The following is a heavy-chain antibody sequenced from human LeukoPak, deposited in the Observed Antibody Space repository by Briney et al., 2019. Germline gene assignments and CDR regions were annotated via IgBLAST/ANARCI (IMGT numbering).Heavy chain of an antibody. CDR1: GGSINSNTYY. CDR3: ARRSRSGFFDY. CDR2: VYSSGST. Sequence: SETLSLTCAVSGGSINSNTYYWGWIRQPPGKGLEWIGSVYSSGSTYYNPSLKSRVAISVDTSKNQSSLRLSSVTAPDTAVYYCARRSRSGFFDYWGQGTLVTVSS. J-gene: IGHJ4*02. V-gene: IGHV4-39*01. D-gene: IGHD3-10*01.